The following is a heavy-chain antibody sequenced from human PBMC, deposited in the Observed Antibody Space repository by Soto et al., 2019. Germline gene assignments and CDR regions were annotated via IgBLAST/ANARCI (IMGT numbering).Heavy chain of an antibody. Sequence: SETLSLTCTVSGGSISSYYWSWIRQPAGKGLEWIGRIYTSGSTNYNPSLKSRVTMSVDTSKNQFSLKLSSVTAADTAVYYCARDTSSGWYARPHAFDIWGQGTMVTVSS. D-gene: IGHD6-19*01. CDR2: IYTSGST. J-gene: IGHJ3*02. V-gene: IGHV4-4*07. CDR1: GGSISSYY. CDR3: ARDTSSGWYARPHAFDI.